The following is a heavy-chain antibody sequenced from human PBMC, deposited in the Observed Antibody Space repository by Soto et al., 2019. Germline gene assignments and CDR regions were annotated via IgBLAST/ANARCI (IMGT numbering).Heavy chain of an antibody. Sequence: GGSLRLSCAASGFTFSSYAMSWVRQAPGKGLVWVSRINSDGSSTSYADSVKGRFTISRDNSKNTLYLQMNSLRAEDTAVYYCAKARAQYYDFWSGYPVDYWGQGTLVTVSS. D-gene: IGHD3-3*01. CDR1: GFTFSSYA. V-gene: IGHV3-23*01. CDR3: AKARAQYYDFWSGYPVDY. J-gene: IGHJ4*02. CDR2: INSDGSST.